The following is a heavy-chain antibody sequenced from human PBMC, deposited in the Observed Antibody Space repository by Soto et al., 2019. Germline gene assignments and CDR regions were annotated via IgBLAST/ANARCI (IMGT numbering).Heavy chain of an antibody. V-gene: IGHV5-51*01. J-gene: IGHJ4*02. CDR1: GYNFPTYW. CDR3: ARRTTPMAFDL. Sequence: DVQLVQSGTEVKKPGESLQISCQSSGYNFPTYWIAWLRQMPGKGLEWVGVIYPGDSTATYSPSFQGQVTISVDKSINTAYLQWSGLKASDTAMYVCARRTTPMAFDLWGQGTLVTVSS. CDR2: IYPGDSTA. D-gene: IGHD5-18*01.